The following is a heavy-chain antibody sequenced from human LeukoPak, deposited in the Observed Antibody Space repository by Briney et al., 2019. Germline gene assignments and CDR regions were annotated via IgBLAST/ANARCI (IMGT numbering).Heavy chain of an antibody. CDR1: GYTFTGYY. CDR3: AREVGYSSSYYGRFDP. J-gene: IGHJ5*02. V-gene: IGHV1-2*06. D-gene: IGHD6-13*01. CDR2: INPNSGGA. Sequence: ASVKVSCKASGYTFTGYYTHWVRLAPGQGLEWIGQINPNSGGANFAQKSQGRVTMTRDTSISTAYMELSRLTSDDTAVYYCAREVGYSSSYYGRFDPWGQGTLVTVSS.